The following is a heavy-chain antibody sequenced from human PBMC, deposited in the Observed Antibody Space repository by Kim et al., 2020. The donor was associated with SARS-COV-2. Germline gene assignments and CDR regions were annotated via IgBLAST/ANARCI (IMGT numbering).Heavy chain of an antibody. Sequence: GGSLRLSCVASGFTFSSYAMNWVRQAPGEGLEWVSAIGSGSGTTTYYADSVKGRFTVSRDNSKNTLYLQINSLTTDDTAVCYCAKASGFFDYWGQGTLVAVSS. CDR1: GFTFSSYA. D-gene: IGHD1-1*01. V-gene: IGHV3-23*01. CDR2: IGSGSGTTT. J-gene: IGHJ4*02. CDR3: AKASGFFDY.